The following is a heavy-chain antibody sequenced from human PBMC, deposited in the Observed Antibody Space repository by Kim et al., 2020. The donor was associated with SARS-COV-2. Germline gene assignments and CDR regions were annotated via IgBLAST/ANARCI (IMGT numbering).Heavy chain of an antibody. CDR3: ARGDSDSGDY. V-gene: IGHV3-7*01. J-gene: IGHJ4*02. CDR2: INEDGTIE. CDR1: GFTFSDYW. Sequence: GGSLRLSCGTSGFTFSDYWMSWVRQAPGKGLEWVANINEDGTIEYYVDSLKGRITISRDNAENSLYLQMNSPRVEDTAMYYCARGDSDSGDYWGQGTLVT. D-gene: IGHD3-22*01.